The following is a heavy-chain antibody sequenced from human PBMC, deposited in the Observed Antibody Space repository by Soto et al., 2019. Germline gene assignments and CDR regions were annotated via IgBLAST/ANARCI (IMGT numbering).Heavy chain of an antibody. CDR2: INESGST. CDR3: ARGSGIVALPGELEDVKYDY. V-gene: IGHV4-34*01. J-gene: IGHJ4*02. Sequence: QVQLQQWGAGLVKPSETLSLSCAVYGQSFSGHSWAWIRQPPGKGLEWIGEINESGSTYYNPSLKSRATISTDPSKNQFSLKLSSVSAADTAAYFCARGSGIVALPGELEDVKYDYWGQGTLVNVSS. D-gene: IGHD1-1*01. CDR1: GQSFSGHS.